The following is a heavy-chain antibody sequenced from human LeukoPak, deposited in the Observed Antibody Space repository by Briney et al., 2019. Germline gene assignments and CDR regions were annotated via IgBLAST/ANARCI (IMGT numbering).Heavy chain of an antibody. CDR2: IIPIFGTA. Sequence: GASVMVSSEDSAGTFTRFAICWVRQAPGQGVERVGGIIPIFGTANYAQKFQGRVSITTDDPTSTAYMELRSLRSEDTAVYYCATSSYCTSTRCYEEQLATDWYFDLWGRGTLVTVSS. CDR1: AGTFTRFA. D-gene: IGHD2-2*01. J-gene: IGHJ2*01. CDR3: ATSSYCTSTRCYEEQLATDWYFDL. V-gene: IGHV1-69*05.